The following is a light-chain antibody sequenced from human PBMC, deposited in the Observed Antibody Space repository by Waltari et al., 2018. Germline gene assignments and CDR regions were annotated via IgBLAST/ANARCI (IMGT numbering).Light chain of an antibody. J-gene: IGKJ1*01. V-gene: IGKV2-28*01. CDR1: QSLLHSNGYNS. CDR2: LVS. CDR3: MQALQTPWT. Sequence: DIVMTQSPLSLPVTPGEPASISCRSSQSLLHSNGYNSLDWYLQKPGQSPPRLLYLVSNRASGVPDRFSGSGSGTDFTLKISRVEAEDVGVYYCMQALQTPWTFGQGTKVEIK.